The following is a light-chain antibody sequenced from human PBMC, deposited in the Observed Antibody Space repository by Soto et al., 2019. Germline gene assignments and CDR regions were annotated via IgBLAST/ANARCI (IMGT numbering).Light chain of an antibody. J-gene: IGLJ1*01. CDR1: SSDVGSFNY. V-gene: IGLV2-14*01. CDR3: VSYATSTTLYV. CDR2: EVT. Sequence: SARTQPASVSGSPGQSITISCTATSSDVGSFNYVSWYQHHPGKAPKLTIYEVTSRPSGVSNRFSGSKSGNTASLTISGLQAEDEADYYCVSYATSTTLYVFGSGTKVTVL.